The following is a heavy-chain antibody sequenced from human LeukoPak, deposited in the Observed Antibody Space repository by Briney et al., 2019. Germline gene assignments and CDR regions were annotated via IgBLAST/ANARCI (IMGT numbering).Heavy chain of an antibody. Sequence: PSETLSLSCSVSGGFISSSSHYWGWIRQPPGKGLEWIGSINYRGNNYYNPSLTSRATISVNTSKKQFSQTLTSVTAADTAVYYCATLVYCDGGSFYFPFDQWGQGTLVIVSS. CDR1: GGFISSSSHY. V-gene: IGHV4-39*01. CDR2: INYRGNN. CDR3: ATLVYCDGGSFYFPFDQ. J-gene: IGHJ4*02. D-gene: IGHD2-15*01.